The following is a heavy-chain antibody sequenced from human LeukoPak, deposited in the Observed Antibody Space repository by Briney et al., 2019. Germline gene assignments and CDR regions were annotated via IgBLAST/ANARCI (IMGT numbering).Heavy chain of an antibody. CDR2: IYPDDSDT. Sequence: GESLKISCKASGYSFTNHWIAWVRQMPGKGLEWMGIIYPDDSDTRYSPSFQGQVTISADKSINTAYLQWSSLKASDAAIYYCARQEASFSGSYRVWGQGTTVTVSS. J-gene: IGHJ6*02. CDR1: GYSFTNHW. V-gene: IGHV5-51*01. CDR3: ARQEASFSGSYRV. D-gene: IGHD1-26*01.